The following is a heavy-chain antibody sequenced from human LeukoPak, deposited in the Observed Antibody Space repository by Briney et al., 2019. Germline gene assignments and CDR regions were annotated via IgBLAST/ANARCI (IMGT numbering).Heavy chain of an antibody. V-gene: IGHV3-48*04. J-gene: IGHJ4*02. CDR1: GFTFTGFN. Sequence: GGSLRLSCAASGFTFTGFNMNWFRQVPGKGLEWLSYINVLGTTLNYAASVEGRFTISRDNSKNLLFLQMNNLRAEDTAVYYCATQTAIRRGAHWGQGTLVIVSS. CDR2: INVLGTTL. CDR3: ATQTAIRRGAH. D-gene: IGHD1-26*01.